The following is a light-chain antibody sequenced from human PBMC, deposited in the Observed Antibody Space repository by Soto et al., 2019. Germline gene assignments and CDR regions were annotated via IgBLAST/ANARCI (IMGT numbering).Light chain of an antibody. CDR1: QSVRGSY. Sequence: MVLTQSPGTLPFSPAEIATLSCRARQSVRGSYLAWYQQKPGQPPSLHIYGASSKAPGIRYRFSGSVSGTDFTLTICRRESQDFAVYHCQQCGSSLYTLGQGTKLEIK. V-gene: IGKV3-20*01. CDR3: QQCGSSLYT. CDR2: GAS. J-gene: IGKJ2*01.